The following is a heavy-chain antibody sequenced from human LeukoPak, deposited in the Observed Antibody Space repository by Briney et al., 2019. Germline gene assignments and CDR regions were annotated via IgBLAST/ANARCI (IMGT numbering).Heavy chain of an antibody. CDR1: GGSISSYY. D-gene: IGHD7-27*01. J-gene: IGHJ4*02. V-gene: IGHV4-4*07. CDR2: IYTSGST. CDR3: ARDLLGSRDY. Sequence: SETLSLTCTVSGGSISSYYWSWIRQSPGKGLEWIGRIYTSGSTNYNPSLKSRVTISVDTSKNQLSLKLSSVTAADTAVYYCARDLLGSRDYWGQGTLVTVSS.